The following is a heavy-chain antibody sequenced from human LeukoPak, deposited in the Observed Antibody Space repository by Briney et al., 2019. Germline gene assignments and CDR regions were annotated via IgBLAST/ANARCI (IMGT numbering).Heavy chain of an antibody. V-gene: IGHV4-34*01. Sequence: SETLSLTCAVYGGSFSGYYWSWIRQPPGKGLEWIGEINHSGSTNYNPSLKSRVTMSVDTSKNQFSLKLSSVTAADTAVYYCARAQYCSGGSCYPVFDPWGQGTLVTVSS. D-gene: IGHD2-15*01. CDR3: ARAQYCSGGSCYPVFDP. CDR1: GGSFSGYY. J-gene: IGHJ5*02. CDR2: INHSGST.